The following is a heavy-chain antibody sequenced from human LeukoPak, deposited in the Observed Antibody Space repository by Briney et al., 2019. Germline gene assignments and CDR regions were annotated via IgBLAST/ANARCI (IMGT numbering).Heavy chain of an antibody. Sequence: SETLSLTCTVSGGSISSYYWSWIRQPPEKGLEWIGEINHSGSTNYNPSLKSRVTISVDTSKNQFSLKLSSVTAADTAVYYCARAGPRGSQGRAFDIWGQGTMVTVSS. D-gene: IGHD3-16*01. CDR2: INHSGST. J-gene: IGHJ3*02. CDR1: GGSISSYY. V-gene: IGHV4-34*01. CDR3: ARAGPRGSQGRAFDI.